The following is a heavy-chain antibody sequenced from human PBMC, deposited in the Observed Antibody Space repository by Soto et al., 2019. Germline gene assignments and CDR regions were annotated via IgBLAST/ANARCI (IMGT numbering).Heavy chain of an antibody. V-gene: IGHV4-4*07. CDR1: GGSISTYY. Sequence: SETLSLTCTVSGGSISTYYWSWIRQPAGKGLEWIGRIYGSGNTNYSPSLRSRVTMSVDTSKNQFSLKLSSVTAADTAVYYCVRDTIYTPGWTDYRWIDPWGQGTLVTVS. CDR2: IYGSGNT. D-gene: IGHD3-16*01. J-gene: IGHJ5*02. CDR3: VRDTIYTPGWTDYRWIDP.